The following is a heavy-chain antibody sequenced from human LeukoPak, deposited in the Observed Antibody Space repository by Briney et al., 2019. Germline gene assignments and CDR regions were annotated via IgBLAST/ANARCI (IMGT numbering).Heavy chain of an antibody. CDR3: ARDRGYYSAFDI. J-gene: IGHJ3*02. Sequence: GGSLRLSCAASGFTFSSYWMQWVRQAPGKGLVWVSRINSDGSSTSYADSVKGRFNISRDNAKNTLYLQMNSLRAEDTAVYYCARDRGYYSAFDIWGQGTMVTVSS. D-gene: IGHD2-15*01. CDR1: GFTFSSYW. CDR2: INSDGSST. V-gene: IGHV3-74*01.